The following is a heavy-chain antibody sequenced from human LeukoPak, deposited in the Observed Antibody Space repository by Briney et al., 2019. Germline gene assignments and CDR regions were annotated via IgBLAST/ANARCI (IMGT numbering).Heavy chain of an antibody. Sequence: SETLSLTCTVSGGSISSYYWSWIRQPPGKGLEWIGYIYYSGSTNYNPSLKSRVTISVDTSKNQFSLKLSSVTAADTAVYYCARHIAVAGMEGVYFDYWGQGTLVTVSS. J-gene: IGHJ4*02. CDR1: GGSISSYY. V-gene: IGHV4-59*08. D-gene: IGHD6-19*01. CDR2: IYYSGST. CDR3: ARHIAVAGMEGVYFDY.